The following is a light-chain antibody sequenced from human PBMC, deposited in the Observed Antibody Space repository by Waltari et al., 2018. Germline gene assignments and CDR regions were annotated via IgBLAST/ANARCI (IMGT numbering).Light chain of an antibody. CDR3: QHYYNYPWT. Sequence: AIRMSQSPASISASSGDSVTITCRASQDINSYLAWFQQKPGKAPKLLIYASSSLQGEVPSRFSGSGSVTEFTLTITSLQSEDFASYYCQHYYNYPWTFGQGTRVEIK. J-gene: IGKJ1*01. V-gene: IGKV1-8*01. CDR1: QDINSY. CDR2: ASS.